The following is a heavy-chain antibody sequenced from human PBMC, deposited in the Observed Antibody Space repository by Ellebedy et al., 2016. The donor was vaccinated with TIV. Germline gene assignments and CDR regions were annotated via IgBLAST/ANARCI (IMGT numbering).Heavy chain of an antibody. J-gene: IGHJ6*03. V-gene: IGHV3-23*01. D-gene: IGHD2-2*01. CDR2: ISGSGGSI. CDR1: GFTFSSYA. CDR3: ARDRYLYCSSTSCYGDYYYYMDV. Sequence: GGSLRLSXAASGFTFSSYAMSWVRQAPGKGLEWVSAISGSGGSIYYADSVKGRFTISRDNAKNSLYLQMNSLRAEDTAVYYCARDRYLYCSSTSCYGDYYYYMDVWGKGTTVTVSS.